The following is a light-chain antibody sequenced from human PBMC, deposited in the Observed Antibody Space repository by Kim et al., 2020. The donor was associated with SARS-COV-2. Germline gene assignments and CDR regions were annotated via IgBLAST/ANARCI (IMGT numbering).Light chain of an antibody. Sequence: YELTQPPSVSVSPGQTASITCSGDKLGDKYACWYQQKPGQSPVLVIYQDNERPSGIPERFSGSNSGNTATLTISGTQAMDEADYYCQAWDSSTYVVFGGGTQLTVL. V-gene: IGLV3-1*01. J-gene: IGLJ2*01. CDR1: KLGDKY. CDR2: QDN. CDR3: QAWDSSTYVV.